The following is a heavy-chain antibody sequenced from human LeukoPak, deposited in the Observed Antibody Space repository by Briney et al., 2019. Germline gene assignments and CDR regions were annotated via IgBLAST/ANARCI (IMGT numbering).Heavy chain of an antibody. J-gene: IGHJ4*02. CDR2: IYSGGST. Sequence: GGSLRLSCAASGFTVSSNYMSWVRQAPGKGLGWVSVIYSGGSTYYADSVKGRFTISRDNSKNTLYLQMNSLRAEDTAVYYCAREETIAVAGSDYWGQGTLVTVSS. V-gene: IGHV3-66*02. CDR1: GFTVSSNY. D-gene: IGHD6-19*01. CDR3: AREETIAVAGSDY.